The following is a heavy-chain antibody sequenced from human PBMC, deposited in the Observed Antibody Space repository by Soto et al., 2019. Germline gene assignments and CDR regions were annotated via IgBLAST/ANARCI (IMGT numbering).Heavy chain of an antibody. CDR1: GFTFSSYW. CDR3: ARLRYFDWLLPGFDY. CDR2: IKQDGSEK. D-gene: IGHD3-9*01. V-gene: IGHV3-7*01. J-gene: IGHJ4*02. Sequence: GGSLRLSCAASGFTFSSYWMTWVRQAPGKGLEWVANIKQDGSEKYYVDSVKGRFTISRDNAKNSLNLQMNSLRAEDTAVYYCARLRYFDWLLPGFDYWGQGTLVTVSS.